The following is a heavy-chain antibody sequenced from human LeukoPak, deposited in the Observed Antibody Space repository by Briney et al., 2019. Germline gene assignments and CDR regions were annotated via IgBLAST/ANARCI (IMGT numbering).Heavy chain of an antibody. V-gene: IGHV3-74*01. CDR1: GFTFSSYA. Sequence: GGSLRLSCAASGFTFSSYAMSWVRQAPGKGLVWVSRINSDGSSTSYADSVKGRFTISRDNAKNTLYLQMNSLRAEDTAVYYCAREAKMQGFDPWGQGTLVTVSS. CDR3: AREAKMQGFDP. CDR2: INSDGSST. J-gene: IGHJ5*02. D-gene: IGHD5-24*01.